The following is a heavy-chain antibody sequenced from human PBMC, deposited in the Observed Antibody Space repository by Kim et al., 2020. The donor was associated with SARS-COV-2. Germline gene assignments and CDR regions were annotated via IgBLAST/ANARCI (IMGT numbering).Heavy chain of an antibody. CDR1: GFSVTNNY. Sequence: GGSLRLSCAASGFSVTNNYINWVRQPPGKGLEWVSVIFSGGNTFYADSVRDRFTISRDNSKNMVNLEMQGLRAEDTALYYCARSYYYDRSDDYYSSEGFDIWGQGTMVTVSS. D-gene: IGHD3-22*01. V-gene: IGHV3-53*01. CDR3: ARSYYYDRSDDYYSSEGFDI. CDR2: IFSGGNT. J-gene: IGHJ3*02.